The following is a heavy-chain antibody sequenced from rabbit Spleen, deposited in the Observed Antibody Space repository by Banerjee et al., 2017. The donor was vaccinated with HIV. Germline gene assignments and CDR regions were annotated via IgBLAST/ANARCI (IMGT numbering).Heavy chain of an antibody. CDR2: IDTGSSGFT. CDR1: GVSFTSNYY. D-gene: IGHD8-1*01. V-gene: IGHV1S40*01. CDR3: AGDSGTSFSSYGMDL. Sequence: QSLEESGGDLVKPGASLTLTCTASGVSFTSNYYMCWVRQAPGKGLEWIACIDTGSSGFTYFASWAKGRFTISKTSSTTVTLQVTSLTAADTATYFCAGDSGTSFSSYGMDLWGPGTLVTVS. J-gene: IGHJ6*01.